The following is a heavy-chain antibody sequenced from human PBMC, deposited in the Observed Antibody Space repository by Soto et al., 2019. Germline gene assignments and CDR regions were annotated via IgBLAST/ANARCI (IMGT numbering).Heavy chain of an antibody. J-gene: IGHJ6*02. V-gene: IGHV4-59*01. CDR2: IYYSGST. CDR3: AREGTTVDSYSYYGMDV. CDR1: GGSISSYY. D-gene: IGHD1-1*01. Sequence: QVQLQESGPGLVKPSETLSLTCTVSGGSISSYYWSWIRQPPGKGLEWIGYIYYSGSTNYNPSLQRRVTISVDTSKNPFSLKLSSVTAADTAVYYCAREGTTVDSYSYYGMDVWGQGTTAPVSS.